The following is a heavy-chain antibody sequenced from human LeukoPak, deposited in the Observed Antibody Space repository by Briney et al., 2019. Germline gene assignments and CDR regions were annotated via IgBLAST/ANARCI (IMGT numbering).Heavy chain of an antibody. J-gene: IGHJ4*02. CDR1: GYTFTGYY. V-gene: IGHV1-2*04. Sequence: VASVKVSCKASGYTFTGYYMHWVRQAPGQGLEWMGWINPNSGGTNYAQKFQGWVTMTRDTSISTAYMELSRLRSGDTAVYYCARDLEGYCSGGSCYNLVGFDYCGQGTLVTVSS. CDR2: INPNSGGT. CDR3: ARDLEGYCSGGSCYNLVGFDY. D-gene: IGHD2-15*01.